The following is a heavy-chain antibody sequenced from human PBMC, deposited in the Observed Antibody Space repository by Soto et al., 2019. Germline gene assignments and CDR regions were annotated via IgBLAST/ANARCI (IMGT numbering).Heavy chain of an antibody. CDR3: ARDKSEYYYILTGYYYYYYGMDV. Sequence: QVQLVESGGGVVQPGRSLRLSCAASGFTFSSYAMHWVRQAPGKGLEWVAVISYDGSNKYYADSVKGRFTISRDNSKNTLYLQMNSLRAEDTAVYYCARDKSEYYYILTGYYYYYYGMDVWGQGTTVTVSS. V-gene: IGHV3-30-3*01. D-gene: IGHD3-9*01. CDR2: ISYDGSNK. J-gene: IGHJ6*02. CDR1: GFTFSSYA.